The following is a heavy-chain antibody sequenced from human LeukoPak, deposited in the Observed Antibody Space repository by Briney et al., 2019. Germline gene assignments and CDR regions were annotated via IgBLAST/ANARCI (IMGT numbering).Heavy chain of an antibody. Sequence: SETLSLTCAVYGGSFSGYYWSWIRQPPGKGLEWIGEINHSGSTNYNPSLKSRVIISVDTSKNQFSLKLSSVTAADTAVYYCARHAAHRNFDYWGQGTLVTVSS. J-gene: IGHJ4*02. V-gene: IGHV4-34*01. CDR1: GGSFSGYY. CDR2: INHSGST. D-gene: IGHD6-25*01. CDR3: ARHAAHRNFDY.